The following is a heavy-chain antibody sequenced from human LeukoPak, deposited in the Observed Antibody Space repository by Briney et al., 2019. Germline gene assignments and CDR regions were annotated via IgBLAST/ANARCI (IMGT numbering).Heavy chain of an antibody. V-gene: IGHV3-21*01. J-gene: IGHJ4*02. CDR3: ARTGITMVRGDFDY. D-gene: IGHD3-10*01. Sequence: GGSLRLSCAASGFTFSSYSMNWVRQDPGKGLEWVSSISSSSSYIYYADSVKGRFTISRDNAKNSLYLQMNSLRVEDTAVYYCARTGITMVRGDFDYWGQGTLVSVSS. CDR1: GFTFSSYS. CDR2: ISSSSSYI.